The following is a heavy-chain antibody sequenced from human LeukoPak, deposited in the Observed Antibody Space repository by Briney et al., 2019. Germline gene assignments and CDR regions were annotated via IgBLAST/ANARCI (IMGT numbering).Heavy chain of an antibody. Sequence: GGSLRLSCAASGFTFSSYAMSWVRQAPGKGLEWVSAISGSGGSTYYADSVKGRFTISRDNSKNTLYLQMNSLRAKDTAVYYCAKEGDYGSGSYYYYGMDVWGKGTTVTVSS. J-gene: IGHJ6*04. V-gene: IGHV3-23*01. CDR1: GFTFSSYA. CDR3: AKEGDYGSGSYYYYGMDV. D-gene: IGHD3-10*01. CDR2: ISGSGGST.